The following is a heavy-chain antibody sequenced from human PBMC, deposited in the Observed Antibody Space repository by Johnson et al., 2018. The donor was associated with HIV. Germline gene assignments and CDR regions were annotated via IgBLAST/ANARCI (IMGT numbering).Heavy chain of an antibody. V-gene: IGHV3-20*04. Sequence: EVQLVESGGGVVQPGGSLRLSCAASGFTFDDYGMNWVRQAPGKGLEWVSGINWNGGSTGYADSVKGRFTISRDNSKNTLYLQMNSLRAGDTAVYYCARMMYSRGAFDIWGQGTMVTVSS. D-gene: IGHD6-13*01. CDR2: INWNGGST. CDR3: ARMMYSRGAFDI. J-gene: IGHJ3*02. CDR1: GFTFDDYG.